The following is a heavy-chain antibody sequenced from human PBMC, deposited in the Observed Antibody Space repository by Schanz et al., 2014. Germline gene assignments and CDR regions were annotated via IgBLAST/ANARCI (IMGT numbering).Heavy chain of an antibody. J-gene: IGHJ4*02. D-gene: IGHD1-26*01. CDR3: TRDRAYHSFDY. V-gene: IGHV3-7*01. CDR1: GFSFSVSW. CDR2: IKEDGSQK. Sequence: PLVEFGGGLVQPGGSLSLSCEASGFSFSVSWMNWVRPAPGKGLEWVATIKEDGSQKYYLDSGKGRFTISRDNARNSLYLQMTSLRAEDTALYYCTRDRAYHSFDYWGQGTLVTVSS.